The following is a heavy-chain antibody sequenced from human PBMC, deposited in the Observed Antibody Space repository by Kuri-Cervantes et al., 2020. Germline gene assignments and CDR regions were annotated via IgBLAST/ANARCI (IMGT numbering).Heavy chain of an antibody. CDR3: ATVGSSGYYYTDWFDP. J-gene: IGHJ5*02. CDR1: GYTLTELS. CDR2: FDPEDGET. V-gene: IGHV1-24*01. Sequence: ASVKVSCKVSGYTLTELSMHWVRQAPGKGLEWMGGFDPEDGETIYAQKFQGRVTMTEDTSTDTAYMELSSLRSEDTAVYYCATVGSSGYYYTDWFDPWGRGTLVTVSS. D-gene: IGHD3-22*01.